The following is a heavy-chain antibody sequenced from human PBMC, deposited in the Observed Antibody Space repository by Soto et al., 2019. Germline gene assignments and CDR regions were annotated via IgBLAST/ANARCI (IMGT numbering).Heavy chain of an antibody. CDR1: GFTFSMYS. CDR3: ARENRLGLWFGERLYYHSYGMDV. J-gene: IGHJ6*02. Sequence: GGSLRLSCEVSGFTFSMYSMSWVRQTPGKGLEWVAKIPQDGVDGHYADSVKGRFTISRDNGKNSLYLQMNNLRAADTAVYFCARENRLGLWFGERLYYHSYGMDVWGQGTAVTVSS. V-gene: IGHV3-7*01. D-gene: IGHD3-10*01. CDR2: IPQDGVDG.